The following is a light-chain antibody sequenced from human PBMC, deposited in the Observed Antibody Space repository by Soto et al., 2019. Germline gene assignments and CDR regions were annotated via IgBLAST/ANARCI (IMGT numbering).Light chain of an antibody. CDR2: EVS. V-gene: IGLV2-14*01. CDR1: SSDVGGYNY. J-gene: IGLJ2*01. CDR3: ASYTSSSTSVI. Sequence: QSALTQPPSASGSPGQSVTISCTGTSSDVGGYNYVSGYQQHPGKAPKLIIFEVSNRPSGISSRFSGSKSGNTASLTISGLQAEDEADYYCASYTSSSTSVIFGRGTQLTVL.